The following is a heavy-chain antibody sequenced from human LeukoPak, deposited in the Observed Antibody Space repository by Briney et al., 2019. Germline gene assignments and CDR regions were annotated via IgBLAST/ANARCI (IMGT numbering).Heavy chain of an antibody. CDR2: IYYSGST. CDR1: GGSISSGGYY. J-gene: IGHJ4*02. Sequence: PSQTLSLTCTVSGGSISSGGYYWSWIRQHPGKGLEWIGYIYYSGSTYYNPSLKSRVTISVDTSKNQFSLKLSSVTAADTAVYYCARVLRKEGDFDYWGQGTLVTVSS. CDR3: ARVLRKEGDFDY. V-gene: IGHV4-31*03. D-gene: IGHD3-16*01.